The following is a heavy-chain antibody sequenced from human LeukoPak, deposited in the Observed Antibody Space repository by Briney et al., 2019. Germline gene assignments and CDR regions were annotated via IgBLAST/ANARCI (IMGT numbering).Heavy chain of an antibody. Sequence: PSETLSLTCAVYGGSFSGYYWSWIRQPPGKGLEWIGEINHSGSTNYNPSLKSRVTISVDTSKNQFSLKLSSVTAADTAVYYCARGKDPTIFGVVTLFDYWGQGTLVTVSS. J-gene: IGHJ4*02. V-gene: IGHV4-34*01. CDR1: GGSFSGYY. D-gene: IGHD3-3*01. CDR2: INHSGST. CDR3: ARGKDPTIFGVVTLFDY.